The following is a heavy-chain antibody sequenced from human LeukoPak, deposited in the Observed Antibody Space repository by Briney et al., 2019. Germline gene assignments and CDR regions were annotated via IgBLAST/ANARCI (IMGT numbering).Heavy chain of an antibody. V-gene: IGHV1-18*01. J-gene: IGHJ4*02. D-gene: IGHD2-2*01. CDR1: GYTFTSYG. Sequence: ASVKVSCKASGYTFTSYGISWVRQAPGQGLEWMGWISAYNGNTNYAQKLQGRVTMTTDTSTSTAYVELRSLRSDDTAVYYCARDTDIVVVPAAPDYWGQGTLVTVSS. CDR3: ARDTDIVVVPAAPDY. CDR2: ISAYNGNT.